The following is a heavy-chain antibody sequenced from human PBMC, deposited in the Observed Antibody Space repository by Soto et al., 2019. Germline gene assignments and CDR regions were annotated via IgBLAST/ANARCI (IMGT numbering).Heavy chain of an antibody. CDR3: ARGPGASGLDV. J-gene: IGHJ6*02. CDR2: INPTSGGT. V-gene: IGHV1-46*01. Sequence: ASVKVSCKASGYTFTSSYIHWVRQAPGQGPEWMGIINPTSGGTSYAQNLQGRVTMTRDTSTRTVYMELNSLRSDDTAVYYCARGPGASGLDVWGQGTTVTVSS. CDR1: GYTFTSSY. D-gene: IGHD2-8*02.